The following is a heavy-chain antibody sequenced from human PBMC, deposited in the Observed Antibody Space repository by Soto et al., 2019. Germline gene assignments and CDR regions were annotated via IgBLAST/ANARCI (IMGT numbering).Heavy chain of an antibody. J-gene: IGHJ3*02. CDR3: ARHTTGTTGVGAFDI. CDR1: VYSFTSCW. Sequence: PGESLKISCKVSVYSFTSCWISWVRQMPGKGLEWMGRIDPSDSYTNYSPSFQGHVTISADKSISTAYLQWSSLKASDTAMYYCARHTTGTTGVGAFDIWGQGTMVTVSS. CDR2: IDPSDSYT. V-gene: IGHV5-10-1*01. D-gene: IGHD1-7*01.